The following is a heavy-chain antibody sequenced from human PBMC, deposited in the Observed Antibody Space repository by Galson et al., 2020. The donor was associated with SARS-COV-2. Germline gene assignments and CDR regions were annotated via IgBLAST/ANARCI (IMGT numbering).Heavy chain of an antibody. D-gene: IGHD1-7*01. Sequence: GGSLRLSCAASGFTFSSYGMHWVRQAPGKGLEWVAVIWYDGSNKYYADSVKGRFTISRDNSKNTLYLQMNSLRAEDTAVYYCASSLEAAYNWNYQEFDYWGQGTLVTVSS. CDR3: ASSLEAAYNWNYQEFDY. CDR2: IWYDGSNK. CDR1: GFTFSSYG. V-gene: IGHV3-33*01. J-gene: IGHJ4*02.